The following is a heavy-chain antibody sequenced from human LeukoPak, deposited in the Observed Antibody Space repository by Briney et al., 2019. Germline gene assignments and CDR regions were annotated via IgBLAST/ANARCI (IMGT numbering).Heavy chain of an antibody. CDR1: GGTFSSYA. J-gene: IGHJ4*02. CDR2: IIPIFGTA. CDR3: ARVGIAAAKGYFDY. D-gene: IGHD6-13*01. Sequence: SSVKVSRKASGGTFSSYAISWVRQAPGQGLEWMGGIIPIFGTANYAQKFQGRVTIAADESTSTAYMELSSLRSEDTAVYYCARVGIAAAKGYFDYWGQGTLVTVSS. V-gene: IGHV1-69*01.